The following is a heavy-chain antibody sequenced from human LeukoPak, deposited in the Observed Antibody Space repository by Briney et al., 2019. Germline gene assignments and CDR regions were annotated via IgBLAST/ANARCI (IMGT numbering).Heavy chain of an antibody. J-gene: IGHJ4*02. CDR2: ISSSSRYI. D-gene: IGHD5-18*01. Sequence: GGSLRLSCEVSGFTFSSYHMNWVRQAPGKGLEWVSSISSSSRYIYYADSMTGRFAISRDNAKNSLYLQMHSLRAEDTAIYYCARRAATERGHSYGLDYWGQGTLVTVSS. V-gene: IGHV3-21*01. CDR1: GFTFSSYH. CDR3: ARRAATERGHSYGLDY.